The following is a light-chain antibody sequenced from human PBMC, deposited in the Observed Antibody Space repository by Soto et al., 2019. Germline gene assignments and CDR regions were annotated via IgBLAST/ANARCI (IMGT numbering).Light chain of an antibody. J-gene: IGLJ1*01. Sequence: QSVLTQPASVSGSPGQSITISCTGTSSDVSGYNYVSWYQQHPGKAPNLVISDVSNRPSGFSNRFSASKSGNTASLTISGLQTEDEADYYCMSYTSSATYVFGTGTKLTVL. V-gene: IGLV2-14*03. CDR3: MSYTSSATYV. CDR1: SSDVSGYNY. CDR2: DVS.